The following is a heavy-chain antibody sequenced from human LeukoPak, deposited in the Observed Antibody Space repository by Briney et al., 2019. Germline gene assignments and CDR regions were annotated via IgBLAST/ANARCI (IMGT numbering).Heavy chain of an antibody. CDR1: GGTFSSSA. CDR2: IIPIFGTA. D-gene: IGHD2-21*02. J-gene: IGHJ4*02. V-gene: IGHV1-69*01. CDR3: AREGYCGGDCYQD. Sequence: SVKVSCKAAGGTFSSSAASWVPRAPGQGLEWLGGIIPIFGTANYAQKFQGRVTITADESTSTAYMELSSLRSEDTAVYYCAREGYCGGDCYQDWGQGTLVTVSS.